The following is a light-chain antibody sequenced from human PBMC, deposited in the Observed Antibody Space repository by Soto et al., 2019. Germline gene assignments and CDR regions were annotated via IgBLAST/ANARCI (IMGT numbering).Light chain of an antibody. CDR2: GAS. CDR1: QSISNF. J-gene: IGKJ4*01. CDR3: HQTFTPPLT. V-gene: IGKV1-39*01. Sequence: DIEMTQSPSSLSASVGDRVTITCRASQSISNFLSWYRKSPGRAPELLIYGASTLKSGVPARFSGSGSGTDFTLTISSLQPEDFTTYWCHQTFTPPLTFGGGTNVEI.